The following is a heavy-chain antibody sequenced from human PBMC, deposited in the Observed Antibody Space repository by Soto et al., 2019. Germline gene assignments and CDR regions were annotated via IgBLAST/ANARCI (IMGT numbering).Heavy chain of an antibody. D-gene: IGHD2-2*01. CDR3: ARLGYCSSNRFYWAPHPFDY. Sequence: PSETLSLTCTVSGCSISSSSYYWGWIRQPPGMGLEWIGSIYYSGSTYYNPSLKSRVTISVDTSKNQFSLKLSSVTAADTAVYYCARLGYCSSNRFYWAPHPFDYWGQGTLVTVSS. V-gene: IGHV4-39*01. J-gene: IGHJ4*02. CDR2: IYYSGST. CDR1: GCSISSSSYY.